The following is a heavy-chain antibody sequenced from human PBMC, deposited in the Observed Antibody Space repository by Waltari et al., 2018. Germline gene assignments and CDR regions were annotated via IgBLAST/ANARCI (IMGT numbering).Heavy chain of an antibody. CDR3: ARAVGSTSCPRCYYYYMDV. Sequence: VQLQGSGSGLITPAETLYSTCPVSGYYISTCYHWGWIRQPPGKGLEWMGRSYQSGSTYYSPALKSRVTISVDTSKNQFSLKLTSVTAADTAVYYCARAVGSTSCPRCYYYYMDVWGKGTTVTISS. CDR2: SYQSGST. J-gene: IGHJ6*03. V-gene: IGHV4-38-2*01. D-gene: IGHD2-2*01. CDR1: GYYISTCYH.